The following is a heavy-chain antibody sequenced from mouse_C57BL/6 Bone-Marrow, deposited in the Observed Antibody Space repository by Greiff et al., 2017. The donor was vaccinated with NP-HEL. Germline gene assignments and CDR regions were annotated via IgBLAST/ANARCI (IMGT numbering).Heavy chain of an antibody. CDR2: IWTGGGT. V-gene: IGHV2-9-1*01. D-gene: IGHD1-1*01. CDR3: ASNYYGSTWFAY. J-gene: IGHJ3*01. CDR1: GFSLTSYA. Sequence: QVQLQQSGPGLVAPSQSLSITCTVSGFSLTSYAISWVRQPPGKGLEWLGVIWTGGGTNYNSALKSRLSISKDNSKSQVFLKMNSLQTDDTARYYCASNYYGSTWFAYWGQGTLVTVSA.